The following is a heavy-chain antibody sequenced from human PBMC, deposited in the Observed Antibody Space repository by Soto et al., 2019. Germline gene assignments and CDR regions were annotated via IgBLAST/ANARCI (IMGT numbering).Heavy chain of an antibody. Sequence: QVHLVQSGGGVVQPGRSLRLSCAASGFSFNNFGMHWVRQAPGKGLEWVAVISYDGSNKYYADSVRGRFTISRDDPKDTLYLQMNSLRAEDTAVYYCAKDGTYCGGDCYPIFNFDSWGQGTLVTVSS. CDR2: ISYDGSNK. D-gene: IGHD2-21*02. CDR1: GFSFNNFG. V-gene: IGHV3-30*18. CDR3: AKDGTYCGGDCYPIFNFDS. J-gene: IGHJ4*02.